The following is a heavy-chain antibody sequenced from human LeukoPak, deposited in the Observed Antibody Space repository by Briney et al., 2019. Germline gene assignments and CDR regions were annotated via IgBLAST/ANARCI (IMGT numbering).Heavy chain of an antibody. D-gene: IGHD6-6*01. J-gene: IGHJ6*02. CDR3: AREGPVVVDYYYYYGMDV. CDR1: GYTFTIYA. Sequence: GASVKVSCKASGYTFTIYAMHWVRQAPGQRLEWMGWINAGNGNTKYSQKFQGRVTITRDTSASTAYMELSSLRSEDTAVYYCAREGPVVVDYYYYYGMDVWGQGTTVTVSS. V-gene: IGHV1-3*01. CDR2: INAGNGNT.